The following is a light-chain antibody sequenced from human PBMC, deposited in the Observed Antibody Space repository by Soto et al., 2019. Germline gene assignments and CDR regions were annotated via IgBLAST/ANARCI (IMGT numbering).Light chain of an antibody. J-gene: IGKJ1*01. V-gene: IGKV3-15*01. Sequence: IVMTQSPATVSASPGERVTLSCRASQSVSGNVAWYQQKPGQPPRLLVYGASTTATDIPARFFGSGSETEFTLTITRLQSEDFGTYYCQQLNTWPRTFGQGTKVDIK. CDR3: QQLNTWPRT. CDR1: QSVSGN. CDR2: GAS.